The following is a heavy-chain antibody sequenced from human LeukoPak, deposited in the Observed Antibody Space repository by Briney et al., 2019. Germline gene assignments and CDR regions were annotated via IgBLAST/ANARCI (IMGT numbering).Heavy chain of an antibody. CDR1: GYTLTELS. J-gene: IGHJ1*01. D-gene: IGHD6-13*01. V-gene: IGHV1-24*01. Sequence: PAASVKVSCKVSGYTLTELSMHWVRQAPGKGLEWMGGFDPEDGETIYAQKFQGRVTMTEDTSTDTAYMELSSLRSEDTAVYYCATRKKQQLISEYFQHWGQGTLVTVSS. CDR3: ATRKKQQLISEYFQH. CDR2: FDPEDGET.